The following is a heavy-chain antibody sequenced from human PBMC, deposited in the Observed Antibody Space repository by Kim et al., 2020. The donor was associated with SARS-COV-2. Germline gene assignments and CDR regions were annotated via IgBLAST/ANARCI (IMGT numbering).Heavy chain of an antibody. CDR1: GFTFSSYW. Sequence: GGSLRLSCAASGFTFSSYWMHWVRQAPGKGLVWVSRINSDGSSTSYADSVKGRFTISRDNGKNTLYLQMNSLRAEDTAVYYCASSPQDSSGYYYYYYGMDVWGQGTTVTVSS. CDR3: ASSPQDSSGYYYYYYGMDV. D-gene: IGHD3-22*01. CDR2: INSDGSST. J-gene: IGHJ6*02. V-gene: IGHV3-74*01.